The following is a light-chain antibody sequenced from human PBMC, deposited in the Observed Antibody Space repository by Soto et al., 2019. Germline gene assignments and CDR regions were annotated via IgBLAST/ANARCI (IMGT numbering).Light chain of an antibody. CDR2: DVS. Sequence: QSALTQPASVSGSPGQSITISCTGTNSDVGGYNFVSWYQQHPGKAPKLMIYDVSNRPSGVSNRFAGSKSGNTASPTISGLQAEDEADYYCNSYTSSSTLVFGGGTKVTVL. CDR3: NSYTSSSTLV. V-gene: IGLV2-14*01. J-gene: IGLJ2*01. CDR1: NSDVGGYNF.